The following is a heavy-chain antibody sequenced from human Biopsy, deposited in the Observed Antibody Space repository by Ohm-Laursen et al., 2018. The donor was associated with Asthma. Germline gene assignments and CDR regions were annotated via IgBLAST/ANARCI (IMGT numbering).Heavy chain of an antibody. V-gene: IGHV1-24*01. J-gene: IGHJ4*02. CDR1: GYSLTDLS. D-gene: IGHD4-17*01. CDR2: HDHEEGGT. Sequence: SVKVSCNISGYSLTDLSMHWVRQAPGQGLEWMGGHDHEEGGTVNARRFQGRVTMTEDTSTDTAYMELSSLSSDDTAVYYCASDFPKDYVRYNFQFWGQGTLVPVSS. CDR3: ASDFPKDYVRYNFQF.